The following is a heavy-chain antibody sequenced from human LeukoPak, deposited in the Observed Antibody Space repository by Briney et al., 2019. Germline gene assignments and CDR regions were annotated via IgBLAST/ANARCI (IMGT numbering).Heavy chain of an antibody. Sequence: GGSLRLSCAASGFPFSSFGMHWVRQAPGKGLEWVSLISSGARSTYYADSVRGRFTISRDNSKNTVFLQMNSLTVEDTAVYYCAKSTNSGSSYGHAFDLWGQGTIVSVSS. CDR2: ISSGARST. CDR1: GFPFSSFG. V-gene: IGHV3-NL1*01. CDR3: AKSTNSGSSYGHAFDL. D-gene: IGHD1-26*01. J-gene: IGHJ3*01.